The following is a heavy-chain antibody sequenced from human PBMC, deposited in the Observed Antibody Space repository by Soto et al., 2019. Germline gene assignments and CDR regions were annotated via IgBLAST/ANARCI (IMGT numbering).Heavy chain of an antibody. V-gene: IGHV1-69*13. Sequence: SVKVSCKASGGSFSSFAFSWVRQAPGQGLGWMGGTILMLGSANYEQELLGRVPFTADDSTGTAYREIRGRTFENRAFYYFPVSLYRGVLHSYYRMDVWGPGTSVTVSS. CDR1: GGSFSSFA. CDR3: PVSLYRGVLHSYYRMDV. D-gene: IGHD5-12*01. CDR2: TILMLGSA. J-gene: IGHJ6*02.